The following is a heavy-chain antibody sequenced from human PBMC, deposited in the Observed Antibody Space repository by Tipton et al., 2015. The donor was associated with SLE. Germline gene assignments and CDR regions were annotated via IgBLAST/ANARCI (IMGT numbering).Heavy chain of an antibody. CDR3: ALGSSWSPEYFQH. Sequence: GLVKPSETLSLTCAVYGGSFSGYYWSWIRQPPGKGLEWIGEINHSGSTNYNPSLKSRVTISVDTSKNQFSLKLSSVTAADTAVYYCALGSSWSPEYFQHWGQGTLVTASS. J-gene: IGHJ1*01. CDR2: INHSGST. D-gene: IGHD6-13*01. V-gene: IGHV4-34*01. CDR1: GGSFSGYY.